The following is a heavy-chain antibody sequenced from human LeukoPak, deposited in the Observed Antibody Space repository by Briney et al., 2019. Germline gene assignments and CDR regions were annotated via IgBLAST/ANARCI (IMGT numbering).Heavy chain of an antibody. D-gene: IGHD6-13*01. J-gene: IGHJ5*02. CDR2: ISGSGGSS. CDR1: GFTFRNYA. Sequence: PGGSLRLSCAASGFTFRNYAMSWVRQVPGQGLEWDSAISGSGGSSYYADSVKGRFTISRDNSKNTVFLQMNSLRAEDTAVYYCAKSSGIAAVGNWFDPWGQGTLVTVSS. V-gene: IGHV3-23*01. CDR3: AKSSGIAAVGNWFDP.